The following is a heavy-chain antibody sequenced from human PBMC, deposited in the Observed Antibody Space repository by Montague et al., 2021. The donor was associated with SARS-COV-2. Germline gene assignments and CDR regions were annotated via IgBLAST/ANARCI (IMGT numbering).Heavy chain of an antibody. V-gene: IGHV4-31*03. CDR2: IHYSGST. Sequence: TLSLTCTVSGASISSGSYYWNWIRQHPGKGLEWIGYIHYSGSTYYTPSLQSRVAISVDTSKNEFSPKMTSVTAADTAVYYCARDGDEGYFFEYWGQGLLVTVSS. CDR3: ARDGDEGYFFEY. CDR1: GASISSGSYY. D-gene: IGHD2/OR15-2a*01. J-gene: IGHJ4*02.